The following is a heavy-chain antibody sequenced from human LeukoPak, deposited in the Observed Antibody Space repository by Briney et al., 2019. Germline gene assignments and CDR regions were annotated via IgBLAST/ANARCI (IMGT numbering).Heavy chain of an antibody. CDR2: IYTSGST. CDR3: ARGRRDIVVVPAAIQAAKYYFDY. CDR1: GGSISSYY. D-gene: IGHD2-2*01. Sequence: PSETLSLTCTVSGGSISSYYWSWIRQPAGKGLEWIGRIYTSGSTNYNPSLKSRVTISVDTSKNQFSLKLSSVTAADTAVYYCARGRRDIVVVPAAIQAAKYYFDYWGQGTLVTVSS. V-gene: IGHV4-4*07. J-gene: IGHJ4*02.